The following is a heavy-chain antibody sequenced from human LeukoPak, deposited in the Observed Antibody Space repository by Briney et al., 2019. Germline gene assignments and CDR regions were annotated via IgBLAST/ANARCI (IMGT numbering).Heavy chain of an antibody. Sequence: GASVKVSCKASGYTFTNYGISWVRQAPGQGLEWMGWINPNSGGTIYAQKFQGRVTMTRDTSISTAYMDLSRLRSDDTAVYYCARVASTTRRHDAFDIWGQGTMVTVSS. CDR2: INPNSGGT. CDR1: GYTFTNYG. V-gene: IGHV1-2*02. CDR3: ARVASTTRRHDAFDI. D-gene: IGHD1-1*01. J-gene: IGHJ3*02.